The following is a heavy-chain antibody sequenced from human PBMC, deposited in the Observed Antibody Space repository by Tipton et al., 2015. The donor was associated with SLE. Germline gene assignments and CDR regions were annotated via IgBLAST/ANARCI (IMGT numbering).Heavy chain of an antibody. J-gene: IGHJ2*01. V-gene: IGHV4-38-2*02. CDR1: GYSISRGYY. Sequence: TLSLTCTVSGYSISRGYYWAWIRQSPGKGLEWIGTTYYSGDSYYTPSLKSRVTLSKDTSKNQFSLNLTSVTGADTAVYYCARSPACWCFDLWGGGPLVTLSS. CDR3: ARSPACWCFDL. CDR2: TYYSGDS.